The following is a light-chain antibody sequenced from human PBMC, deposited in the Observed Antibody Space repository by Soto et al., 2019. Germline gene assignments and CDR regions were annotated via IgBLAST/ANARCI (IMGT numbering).Light chain of an antibody. J-gene: IGKJ1*01. CDR2: GAS. Sequence: EIVLTQSPGTLSLSPGKRATLSCRASQSISSSHLAWYQQRPGQAPRLLIYGASSRATGIPDRFSGSGSGTDFTLTISRLEPEDFAVYYCQQYGSSLWTFGQGTKVDIK. CDR1: QSISSSH. V-gene: IGKV3-20*01. CDR3: QQYGSSLWT.